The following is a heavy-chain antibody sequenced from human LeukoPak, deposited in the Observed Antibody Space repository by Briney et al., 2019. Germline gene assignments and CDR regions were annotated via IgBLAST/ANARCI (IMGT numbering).Heavy chain of an antibody. J-gene: IGHJ4*02. V-gene: IGHV3-74*01. CDR3: AKDSTDSGYPFDY. D-gene: IGHD5-12*01. CDR1: EFTFSSYW. CDR2: INSDGSST. Sequence: GGSLRLSCAASEFTFSSYWMHWVRQAPGKGLVWVSRINSDGSSTSYADSVKGRFTISRDNAKNTLYLQMNSLRAEDTAVFYCAKDSTDSGYPFDYWGQGTLVTVSS.